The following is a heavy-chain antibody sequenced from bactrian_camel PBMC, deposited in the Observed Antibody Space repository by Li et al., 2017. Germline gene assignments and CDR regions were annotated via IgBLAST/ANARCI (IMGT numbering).Heavy chain of an antibody. D-gene: IGHD4*01. CDR3: AADRLKCLGATWDGPVWNY. J-gene: IGHJ4*01. CDR2: TCTGVGSGGETS. V-gene: IGHV3S28*01. CDR1: GFTFSSYY. Sequence: QLVESGGGLVQPGGSLRLSCAASGFTFSSYYMSWVRQAPGKGLEWVASTCTGVGSGGETSYYADSVKGRFTISQANAKNTLYLQMNSLKAEDTAVYYCAADRLKCLGATWDGPVWNYWGQGTQVTVS.